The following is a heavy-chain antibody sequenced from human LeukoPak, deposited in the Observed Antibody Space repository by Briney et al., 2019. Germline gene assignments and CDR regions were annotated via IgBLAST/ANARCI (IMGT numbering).Heavy chain of an antibody. V-gene: IGHV3-48*04. CDR1: GFTFSSYN. CDR3: ASGSLGSYSDY. CDR2: ISSSSSSI. D-gene: IGHD1-26*01. Sequence: GGSLRLSCAASGFTFSSYNMNWVRQAPGKGLEWVSYISSSSSSIYYADSVKGRFTISRDNAKNSLYLQMNSLRAEDTAVYYCASGSLGSYSDYWGQGTLATVS. J-gene: IGHJ4*02.